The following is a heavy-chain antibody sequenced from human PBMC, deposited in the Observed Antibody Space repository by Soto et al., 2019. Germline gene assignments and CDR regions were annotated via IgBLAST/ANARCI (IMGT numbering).Heavy chain of an antibody. CDR2: IYYSGST. D-gene: IGHD2-2*01. CDR3: ARLVFYCSRPSCNGYYYYGLDV. Sequence: ETLSLTCTVSGGSISSSSYYWGWIRQPPGKGLEWIGSIYYSGSTYHNPSLKSRVTISVDTSKNQFSLKLSSVTAADTALYYCARLVFYCSRPSCNGYYYYGLDVWGRGTTVTVS. CDR1: GGSISSSSYY. V-gene: IGHV4-39*01. J-gene: IGHJ6*02.